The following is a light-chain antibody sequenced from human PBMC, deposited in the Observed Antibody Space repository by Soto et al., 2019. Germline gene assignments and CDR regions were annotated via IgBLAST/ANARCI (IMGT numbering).Light chain of an antibody. CDR1: QSVSSSY. V-gene: IGKV3-20*01. CDR2: GAS. CDR3: QQYGSSPTGT. Sequence: EILLTQYPGTLSLSPGERATLSCGGSQSVSSSYLAWYQQKPGQAPRLLIYGASSRATGIPDRFSGSGSGTDFTLTISRLETEDFAVYYCQQYGSSPTGTFGQGTKVDIK. J-gene: IGKJ1*01.